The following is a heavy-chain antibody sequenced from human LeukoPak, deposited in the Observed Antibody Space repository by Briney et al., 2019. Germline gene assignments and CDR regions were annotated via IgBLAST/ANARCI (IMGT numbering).Heavy chain of an antibody. CDR2: ISSSSSYI. CDR3: ARVSKGNYFDY. CDR1: GFTFSSYS. Sequence: GGSLRLSCAASGFTFSSYSMNWVRQAPGKGLEWVSSISSSSSYIYYADSVKGRFTISRDNSKNTLYLQMNSLRAEDTAVYYCARVSKGNYFDYWGQGTLVAVSS. J-gene: IGHJ4*02. V-gene: IGHV3-21*04.